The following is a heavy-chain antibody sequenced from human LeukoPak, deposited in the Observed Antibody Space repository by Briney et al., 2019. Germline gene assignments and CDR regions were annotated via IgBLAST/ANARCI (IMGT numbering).Heavy chain of an antibody. V-gene: IGHV4-30-4*07. CDR2: IYCSGST. Sequence: PSETLSLTCAVSGGSISSGGYSWSWIRQPPGKGLEWIGYIYCSGSTYYNPSLKSRVTISVDTSKNQFSLKLSSVTAADTAVYYCARAPIDDYVWGSYRLGAFDIWGQGTMVTVSS. CDR3: ARAPIDDYVWGSYRLGAFDI. J-gene: IGHJ3*02. D-gene: IGHD3-16*02. CDR1: GGSISSGGYS.